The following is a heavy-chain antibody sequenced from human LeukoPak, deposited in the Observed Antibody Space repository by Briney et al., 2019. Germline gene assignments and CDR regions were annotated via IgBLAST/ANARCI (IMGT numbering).Heavy chain of an antibody. D-gene: IGHD4-17*01. Sequence: GGSLRLSCGASGFTFSSYWMSWVRQAPGKGLEWVANIKQDGSEKYYVDSVKGRFTISRDNAKNSLYLQMNSLRAEDTAVYYCASHYGDYPLFDYWGQGTLVTVSS. CDR3: ASHYGDYPLFDY. J-gene: IGHJ4*02. CDR2: IKQDGSEK. CDR1: GFTFSSYW. V-gene: IGHV3-7*02.